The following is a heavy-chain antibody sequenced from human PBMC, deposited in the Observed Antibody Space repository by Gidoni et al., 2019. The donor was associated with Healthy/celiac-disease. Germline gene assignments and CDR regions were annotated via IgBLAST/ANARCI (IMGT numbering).Heavy chain of an antibody. CDR1: GFTFSSYS. CDR2: ISSSSSTI. CDR3: ARDPWDYYDSSGPYDY. J-gene: IGHJ4*02. V-gene: IGHV3-48*02. D-gene: IGHD3-22*01. Sequence: EVQLVESGGGLVQPGGSLRLSCAASGFTFSSYSMNWVRQAPGKGLEWVSYISSSSSTIYYADSVKGRFTISRDNAKNSLYLQMNSLRDEDTAVYYCARDPWDYYDSSGPYDYWGQGTLVTVSS.